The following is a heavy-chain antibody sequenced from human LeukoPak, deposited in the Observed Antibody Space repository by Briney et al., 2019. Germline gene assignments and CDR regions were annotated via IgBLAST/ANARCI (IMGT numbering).Heavy chain of an antibody. CDR2: IRYDGSNK. J-gene: IGHJ4*02. CDR3: AKDKGSSWYGGPDY. V-gene: IGHV3-30*02. Sequence: GGSLRLSCAASGFTFSSYGMHWVRQAPGKGLEWVAFIRYDGSNKYYADSVKGRFTISRDNSKNTLYLQMNSLRAEDTAEYYCAKDKGSSWYGGPDYWGQGTLVTVSS. D-gene: IGHD6-13*01. CDR1: GFTFSSYG.